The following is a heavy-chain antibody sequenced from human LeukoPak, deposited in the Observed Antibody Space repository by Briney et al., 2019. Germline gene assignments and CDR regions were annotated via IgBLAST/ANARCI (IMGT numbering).Heavy chain of an antibody. CDR2: IYYSGST. CDR1: GGSISSYY. J-gene: IGHJ6*03. CDR3: ARAIAAGYYYYYYMDV. Sequence: PSETLSLTCTVSGGSISSYYWSWIRQPPGKGLEWIGYIYYSGSTNYNPSLKSRVTISVDTSKNQFSLKLSSVTAADTAVYYCARAIAAGYYYYYYMDVWGKGTTVTVSS. V-gene: IGHV4-59*01. D-gene: IGHD6-25*01.